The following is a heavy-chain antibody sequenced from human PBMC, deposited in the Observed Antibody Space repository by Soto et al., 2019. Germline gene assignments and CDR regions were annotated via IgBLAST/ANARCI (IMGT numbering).Heavy chain of an antibody. V-gene: IGHV4-61*01. CDR2: IYNSGST. CDR3: AKLRDGYYYYYGMDV. CDR1: GDSVSSSYYY. Sequence: SETLSLTCTVSGDSVSSSYYYWGWIRQPPGKGLEWIGYIYNSGSTNYSPALKSRVTISVDTSKNQFSLKVNSVTAADTAMYYCAKLRDGYYYYYGMDVWGQGTSVTVSS. D-gene: IGHD3-10*01. J-gene: IGHJ6*02.